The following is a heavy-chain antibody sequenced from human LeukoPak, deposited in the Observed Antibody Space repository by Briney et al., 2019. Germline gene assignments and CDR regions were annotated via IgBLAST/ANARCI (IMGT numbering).Heavy chain of an antibody. CDR2: INHSGST. CDR3: ARGRSGWRRGFDY. Sequence: GSLRLSCAASGFTFNTYTMNWIRQPPGKGLEWIGEINHSGSTNYNPSLKSRVTISVDTSKNQFSLKLSSVTAADTAVYYCARGRSGWRRGFDYWGQGTLVTVSS. V-gene: IGHV4-34*01. J-gene: IGHJ4*02. D-gene: IGHD6-19*01. CDR1: GFTFNTYT.